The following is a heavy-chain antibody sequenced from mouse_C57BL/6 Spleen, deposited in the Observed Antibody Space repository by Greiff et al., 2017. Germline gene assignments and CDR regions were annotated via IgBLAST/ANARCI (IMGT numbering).Heavy chain of an antibody. CDR2: INPGSGGT. Sequence: QVQLQQSGAELVRPGTSVKVSCKASGYAFTNYLIEWVKQRPGQGLEWIGVINPGSGGTNYNEKFKGKATLTADKSSSTAYMQLSSLTSEDSAVYFCARLYDYDGPYYNAMDYWGQGTSVTVSS. J-gene: IGHJ4*01. CDR3: ARLYDYDGPYYNAMDY. CDR1: GYAFTNYL. D-gene: IGHD2-4*01. V-gene: IGHV1-54*01.